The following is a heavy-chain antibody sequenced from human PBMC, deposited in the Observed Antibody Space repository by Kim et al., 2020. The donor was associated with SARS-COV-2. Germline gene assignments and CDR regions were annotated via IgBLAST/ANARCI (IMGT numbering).Heavy chain of an antibody. CDR2: IYYSGST. J-gene: IGHJ5*01. Sequence: SETLSLTCTVSGGSISSSSYYWGWIRQPPGKGLEWIGSIYYSGSTYYNPSLKSRVTISVDTSKNQFSLKLSSLTAADTAVYYCARPKVGDIYAAMRDWF. CDR3: ARPKVGDIYAAMRDWF. D-gene: IGHD1-26*01. V-gene: IGHV4-39*01. CDR1: GGSISSSSYY.